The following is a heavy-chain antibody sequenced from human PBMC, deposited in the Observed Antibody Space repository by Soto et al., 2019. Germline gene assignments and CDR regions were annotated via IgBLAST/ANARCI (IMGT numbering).Heavy chain of an antibody. J-gene: IGHJ6*02. D-gene: IGHD5-18*01. V-gene: IGHV1-3*01. CDR2: ITAGCDNA. CDR1: GYSFTSYA. CDR3: ARGRGYSVGSNGVDV. Sequence: ASVKVSCKASGYSFTSYAIHWVRQAPGQRLEWMGWITAGCDNAMYSQKFQGRVTITRDTSASTVYMEVSSLRYEDTAVYYCARGRGYSVGSNGVDVWGQGTTVTVSS.